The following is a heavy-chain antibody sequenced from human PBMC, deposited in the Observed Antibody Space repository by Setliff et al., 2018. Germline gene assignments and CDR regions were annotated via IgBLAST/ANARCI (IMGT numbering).Heavy chain of an antibody. CDR3: AREGFGDGAFDI. CDR1: GYSISSGYY. CDR2: MYHSGSV. J-gene: IGHJ3*02. D-gene: IGHD3-10*01. Sequence: SETLSLTCTVSGYSISSGYYWGWIRQPPGKGLEWIGNMYHSGSVYYNPSLKSRVTMSIDTSKKQFSLKLSSVTAADTAVYYCAREGFGDGAFDIWGQGTMVTVSS. V-gene: IGHV4-38-2*02.